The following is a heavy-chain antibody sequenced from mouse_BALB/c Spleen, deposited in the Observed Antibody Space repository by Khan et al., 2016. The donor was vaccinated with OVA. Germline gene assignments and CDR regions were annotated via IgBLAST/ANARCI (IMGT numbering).Heavy chain of an antibody. CDR3: ARKHYYRYAVDY. CDR2: ISYSGST. D-gene: IGHD1-2*01. V-gene: IGHV3-2*02. CDR1: GYSITSNYA. J-gene: IGHJ4*01. Sequence: EVELVESGPGLVKPSQSLSLTCTVTGYSITSNYAWNWIRQFPGNKLEWMGYISYSGSTRYNPSLKSRITITRDTSKNQFFLQLNSVTSEDTATXSCARKHYYRYAVDYWGQGTSVTVSS.